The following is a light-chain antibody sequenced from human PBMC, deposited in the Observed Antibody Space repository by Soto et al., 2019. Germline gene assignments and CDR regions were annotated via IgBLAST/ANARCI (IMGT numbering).Light chain of an antibody. CDR2: AAS. V-gene: IGKV1-27*01. CDR1: QSISSY. J-gene: IGKJ4*01. CDR3: QKCGGAPFT. Sequence: DIQMTQSPSSLSASVGDRVTITFLASQSISSYLNWYQQKPGTVPKLLIYAASTLQSGVPSRFSGSGSGTDFTLTISSLQPEDVATYYCQKCGGAPFTFGGGTKVDIK.